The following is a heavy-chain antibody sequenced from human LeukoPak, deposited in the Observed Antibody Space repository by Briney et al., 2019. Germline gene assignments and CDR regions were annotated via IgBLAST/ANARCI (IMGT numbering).Heavy chain of an antibody. CDR1: GYTFNTNY. Sequence: ASVKVSCKASGYTFNTNYMHWVRQAPGQGLEWMGIINPRGGSTIYAQKFQGRVTMTRDTSISTAYMELSRLRSDDTAVYYCAREGLGGAFDIWGQGTMVTVSS. CDR3: AREGLGGAFDI. CDR2: INPRGGST. J-gene: IGHJ3*02. D-gene: IGHD6-6*01. V-gene: IGHV1-46*02.